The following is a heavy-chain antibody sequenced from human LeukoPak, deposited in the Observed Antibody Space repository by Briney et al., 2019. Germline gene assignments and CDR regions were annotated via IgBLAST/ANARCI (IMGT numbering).Heavy chain of an antibody. D-gene: IGHD6-19*01. Sequence: GGSLRLSCAASGFPFSSYAMHWVRQAPGKGLEWVAVISYDGSNKYYADSVKGRFTISRDNSKNTLYLQMNSLRAEDTAVYYCAREGLSDSGWYGYWGQGTLVTVSS. CDR3: AREGLSDSGWYGY. V-gene: IGHV3-30-3*01. CDR2: ISYDGSNK. CDR1: GFPFSSYA. J-gene: IGHJ4*02.